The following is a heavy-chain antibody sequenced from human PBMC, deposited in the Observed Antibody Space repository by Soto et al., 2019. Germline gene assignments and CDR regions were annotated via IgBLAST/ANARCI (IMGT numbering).Heavy chain of an antibody. CDR3: AREGYSSSWLDAFDI. Sequence: ASVKVSCKASGYTFTSYGISWVRQAPGQGLEWMGWISAYNGNTNYAQKLQGRVTMTTDTSTSTAHMELRSLRSDDTAVYYCAREGYSSSWLDAFDIWGQGTMVTVSS. CDR1: GYTFTSYG. D-gene: IGHD6-13*01. CDR2: ISAYNGNT. J-gene: IGHJ3*02. V-gene: IGHV1-18*04.